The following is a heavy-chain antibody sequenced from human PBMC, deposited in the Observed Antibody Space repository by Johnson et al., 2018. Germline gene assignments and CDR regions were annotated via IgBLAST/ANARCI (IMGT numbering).Heavy chain of an antibody. V-gene: IGHV3-23*01. D-gene: IGHD2-2*01. Sequence: VQLLESGGGLVQPGGSLRLSCAASGFTFSSYAMSWVRQAPGKGLEWVSALSGGGGSTYYADSVKGRFTISRDNSKNTRYLQMNSLRAEATAVYYCAKALGDYCSSTSCYLYFQHWGQGTLVTVSS. CDR2: LSGGGGST. CDR1: GFTFSSYA. CDR3: AKALGDYCSSTSCYLYFQH. J-gene: IGHJ1*01.